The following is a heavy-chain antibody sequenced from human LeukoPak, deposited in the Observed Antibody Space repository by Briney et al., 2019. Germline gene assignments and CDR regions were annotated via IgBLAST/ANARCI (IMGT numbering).Heavy chain of an antibody. J-gene: IGHJ4*02. CDR1: GFTFSGYA. V-gene: IGHV3-30-3*01. CDR2: ISYDGNNK. CDR3: AREDYYFDY. Sequence: PGGSLRLSCATSGFTFSGYAMHWVRQAPGKGLEWVAVISYDGNNKYYADSVKGRFTISRDNSKNTLYLQMSSLRAEDTAVYYCAREDYYFDYWGQGTLVTVSS. D-gene: IGHD3/OR15-3a*01.